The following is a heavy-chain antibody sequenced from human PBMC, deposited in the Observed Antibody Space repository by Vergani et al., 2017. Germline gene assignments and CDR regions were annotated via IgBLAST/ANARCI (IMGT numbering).Heavy chain of an antibody. CDR3: ARDQDDXDILTGYRYWYFDL. J-gene: IGHJ2*01. CDR1: GGSISSGGYY. V-gene: IGHV4-61*02. Sequence: QVQLQESGPGLVKPSQTLSLTCTVSGGSISSGGYYWSWIRQLAGKGLEWIGRIYTGGSTTYNPSLKSRISISIDTSKNQFSLKLSSVTAADTAIYYCARDQDDXDILTGYRYWYFDLWGRGTLVTVSS. D-gene: IGHD3-9*01. CDR2: IYTGGST.